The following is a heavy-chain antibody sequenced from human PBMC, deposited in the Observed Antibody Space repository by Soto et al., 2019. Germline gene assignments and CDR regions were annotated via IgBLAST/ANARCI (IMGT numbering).Heavy chain of an antibody. CDR3: ARDPGKYYDILTGYYYYYGMDV. CDR1: GDSISNPNW. CDR2: IYYSGST. D-gene: IGHD3-9*01. V-gene: IGHV4-4*02. J-gene: IGHJ6*02. Sequence: SETLSLTCAVFGDSISNPNWWTWVRQPPGKGLEWIGYIYYSGSTNYNPSLKSRVTISVDTSKNQFSLKLSSVTAADTAVYYCARDPGKYYDILTGYYYYYGMDVWGQGTTVT.